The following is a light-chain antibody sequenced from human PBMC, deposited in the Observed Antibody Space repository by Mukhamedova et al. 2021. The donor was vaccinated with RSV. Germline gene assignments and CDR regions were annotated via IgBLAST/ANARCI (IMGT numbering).Light chain of an antibody. J-gene: IGKJ4*01. V-gene: IGKV1-17*01. CDR3: LQHNSYLLT. CDR2: AVS. Sequence: WYQRRVHGKAPKRLIYAVSSLQSGVPSRFSGSGSGTEFTLTISSLQPEDFATYYCLQHNSYLLTFGGGTKVEIK.